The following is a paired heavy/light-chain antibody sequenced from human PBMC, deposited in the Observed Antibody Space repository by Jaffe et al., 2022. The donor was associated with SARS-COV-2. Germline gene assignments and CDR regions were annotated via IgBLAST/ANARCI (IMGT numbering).Heavy chain of an antibody. CDR3: AKDFSYGDRRVRGEMDV. J-gene: IGHJ6*02. V-gene: IGHV3-9*01. CDR2: ISWSSGSI. CDR1: GFTFDDYA. D-gene: IGHD4-17*01. Sequence: EVQLVESGGGLVQPGRSLRLSCAASGFTFDDYAMHWVRQGPGKGLEWVSGISWSSGSIGYADSVKGRFTISRDNAKNSLYLQMNSLRVEDTALYYCAKDFSYGDRRVRGEMDVWGQGTTVTVS.
Light chain of an antibody. CDR1: SSDVGGYNY. V-gene: IGLV2-8*01. CDR3: SSYAGSNNVV. CDR2: EVT. Sequence: QSALTQPPSASGSPGQSVTISCTGTSSDVGGYNYVSWYQQHPGKAPKLMIYEVTKRPSGVPDRFSGSKSGNTASLTVSGLQAEDEADYYCSSYAGSNNVVFGGGTKLTVL. J-gene: IGLJ2*01.